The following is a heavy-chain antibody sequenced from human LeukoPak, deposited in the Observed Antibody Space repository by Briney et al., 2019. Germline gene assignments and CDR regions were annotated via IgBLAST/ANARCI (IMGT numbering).Heavy chain of an antibody. J-gene: IGHJ5*02. CDR2: IDYSGST. CDR3: ARHLRIAVAGTSSWFDP. CDR1: GGSISSSSYY. V-gene: IGHV4-39*01. Sequence: SEILSLTCTVSGGSISSSSYYWGWLRQPPGKGLEWIGSIDYSGSTYHNPSLKSRVTISVDTSKNQFSLKRSSVTAADTAVYYCARHLRIAVAGTSSWFDPWGQGTLVTVSS. D-gene: IGHD6-19*01.